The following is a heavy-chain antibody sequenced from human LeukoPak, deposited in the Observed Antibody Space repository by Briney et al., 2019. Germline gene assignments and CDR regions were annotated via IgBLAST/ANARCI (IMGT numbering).Heavy chain of an antibody. J-gene: IGHJ4*02. Sequence: SETLSPTCTVSGGYISSTSYFWGWVRQPPGEGLEWIGSIYYGGRTYYNPSLKSRVTVSVGTSKNHISLTVRSVTAADTAVYYCARQIPDERGYYQYYFDYWGQGTLVTVSS. CDR2: IYYGGRT. D-gene: IGHD3-22*01. CDR1: GGYISSTSYF. CDR3: ARQIPDERGYYQYYFDY. V-gene: IGHV4-39*01.